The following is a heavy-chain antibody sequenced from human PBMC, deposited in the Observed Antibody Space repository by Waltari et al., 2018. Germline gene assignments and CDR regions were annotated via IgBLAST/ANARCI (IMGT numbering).Heavy chain of an antibody. V-gene: IGHV4-39*01. Sequence: QLQLQESGPGLVKPSETLSLTCTVSGGSISISSYYWGWIRQPPGKGLEWIGSIYYSGSTYYNPSLKSRVTISVDTSKNQFSLKLSSVTAADTAVYYCARPTGVGYYFDYWGQGTLVTVSS. J-gene: IGHJ4*02. CDR3: ARPTGVGYYFDY. D-gene: IGHD7-27*01. CDR2: IYYSGST. CDR1: GGSISISSYY.